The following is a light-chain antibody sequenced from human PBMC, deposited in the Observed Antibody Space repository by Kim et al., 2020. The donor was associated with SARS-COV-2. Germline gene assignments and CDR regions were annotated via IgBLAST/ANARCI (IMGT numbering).Light chain of an antibody. V-gene: IGKV1-39*01. Sequence: GSEGERVTITCRASQKVSNVLNWYQQKPGKAPNLLIFAASNLESGVPSRFSGSGSGAEFTLTISSLRPEDCATYYCQQSYSTPWTFGQGTKVDIK. J-gene: IGKJ1*01. CDR2: AAS. CDR3: QQSYSTPWT. CDR1: QKVSNV.